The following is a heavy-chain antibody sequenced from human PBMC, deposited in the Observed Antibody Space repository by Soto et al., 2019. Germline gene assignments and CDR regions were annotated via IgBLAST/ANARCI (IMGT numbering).Heavy chain of an antibody. D-gene: IGHD2-2*01. V-gene: IGHV1-46*01. J-gene: IGHJ6*01. CDR2: INPSSSAT. Sequence: GASRKVSCKASGYTITSYYMHWGRQAPGQGLEWMGIINPSSSATRYSQKFQGRVTMSRDVSTGTVYMEMRGLRSENTAVYYCARGYCSSVTCYRLYYYDIDVCGHGTTVTVAS. CDR3: ARGYCSSVTCYRLYYYDIDV. CDR1: GYTITSYY.